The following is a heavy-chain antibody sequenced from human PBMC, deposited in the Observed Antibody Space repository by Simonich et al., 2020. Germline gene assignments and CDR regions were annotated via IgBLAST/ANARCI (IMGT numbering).Heavy chain of an antibody. CDR1: GFTFSSYS. Sequence: EVQLVESGGGLVKPGGSLRLSCAASGFTFSSYSMNWVRQAPGKGREGVSSISISTNYIYYADSVKGRFTISRDNAKNSLYLQMNSLRAEDTAVYYCARWGTGGDAFDIWGQGTMVTVSS. J-gene: IGHJ3*02. D-gene: IGHD7-27*01. V-gene: IGHV3-21*01. CDR3: ARWGTGGDAFDI. CDR2: ISISTNYI.